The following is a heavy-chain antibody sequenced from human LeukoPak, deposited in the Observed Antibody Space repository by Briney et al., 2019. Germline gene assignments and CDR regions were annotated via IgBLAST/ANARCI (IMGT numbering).Heavy chain of an antibody. V-gene: IGHV4-4*07. CDR1: GGSISNYY. CDR3: ARVSSSWYQDWYFDL. CDR2: IYTSGST. D-gene: IGHD6-13*01. Sequence: SETLSLTCTVSGGSISNYYWSWIRQPAGKGLEWIGRIYTSGSTNYNPSLKSRVSMSVDTSKRQFSLKLSSVTAADTAVYYCARVSSSWYQDWYFDLWGRGTVVTVSS. J-gene: IGHJ2*01.